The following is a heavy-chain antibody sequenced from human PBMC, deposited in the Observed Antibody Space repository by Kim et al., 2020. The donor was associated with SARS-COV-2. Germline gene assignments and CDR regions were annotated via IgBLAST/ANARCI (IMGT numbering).Heavy chain of an antibody. CDR3: AKAQGLMTSAAHY. D-gene: IGHD2-21*02. V-gene: IGHV3-23*01. Sequence: GGSLRLSCAASGFTFSIYAMSWVRQAPGKGLEWVSGIGSRGRSTYYADSVKGRFTISRDNSKNTVYLQMNTLRVEDTAVYYCAKAQGLMTSAAHYWGQG. CDR1: GFTFSIYA. J-gene: IGHJ4*02. CDR2: IGSRGRST.